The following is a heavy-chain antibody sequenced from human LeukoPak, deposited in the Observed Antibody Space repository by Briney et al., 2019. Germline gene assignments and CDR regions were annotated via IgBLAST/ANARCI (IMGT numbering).Heavy chain of an antibody. V-gene: IGHV5-51*01. CDR3: ARRPNFLDRSGNYYFDY. Sequence: GESLKISCQGSGYTFTRSWIGWVRQVPGKGLEWLGVIYPGDSTTRYSPSFQGQVTISADNSNNTAYLQWSSLKASDTATYYCARRPNFLDRSGNYYFDYWGQGALVTVSS. CDR2: IYPGDSTT. D-gene: IGHD3-22*01. CDR1: GYTFTRSW. J-gene: IGHJ4*02.